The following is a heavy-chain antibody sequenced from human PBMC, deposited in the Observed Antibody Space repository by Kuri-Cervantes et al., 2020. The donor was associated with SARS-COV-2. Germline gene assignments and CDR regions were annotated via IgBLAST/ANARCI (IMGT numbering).Heavy chain of an antibody. Sequence: GESLKISCAASGFTFSSYSMNWVRQAPGKGLEWVSYISSSSSTIYYADSVKGRFTISRDNAKNSLYLQMNSLRAEDTAVYYCASNGWGFRNPGGVSGFDYRGQGTLVTVSS. CDR3: ASNGWGFRNPGGVSGFDY. V-gene: IGHV3-48*01. CDR2: ISSSSSTI. J-gene: IGHJ4*02. CDR1: GFTFSSYS. D-gene: IGHD3-16*01.